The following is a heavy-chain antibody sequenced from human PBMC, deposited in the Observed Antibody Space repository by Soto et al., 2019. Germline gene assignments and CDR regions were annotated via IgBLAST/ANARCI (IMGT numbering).Heavy chain of an antibody. D-gene: IGHD2-15*01. Sequence: PSETLSLTCTVSGGSISSGGYYWTWIRQHPGKGLEWIGQIYYSGSANYNPSLKSRVTIAVDTSKNQFSLKLSPMIAADTAVYYCARVEYTGGIFYPFDYWGQGILVTVSS. CDR2: IYYSGSA. CDR1: GGSISSGGYY. CDR3: ARVEYTGGIFYPFDY. J-gene: IGHJ4*02. V-gene: IGHV4-61*08.